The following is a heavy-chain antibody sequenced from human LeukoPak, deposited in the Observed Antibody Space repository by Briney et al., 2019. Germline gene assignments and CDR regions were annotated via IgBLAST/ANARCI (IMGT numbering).Heavy chain of an antibody. V-gene: IGHV1-69*05. Sequence: SVKVSCKASGGTFSSYAISWVRQVPGQGLEWMGGIIPIFGTANYAQKFQGRVTITTDESTSTAYMELSSLRSEDTAVYYCAARRGIYYDSSGYAFDYWGQGTLVTVSS. D-gene: IGHD3-22*01. J-gene: IGHJ4*02. CDR1: GGTFSSYA. CDR3: AARRGIYYDSSGYAFDY. CDR2: IIPIFGTA.